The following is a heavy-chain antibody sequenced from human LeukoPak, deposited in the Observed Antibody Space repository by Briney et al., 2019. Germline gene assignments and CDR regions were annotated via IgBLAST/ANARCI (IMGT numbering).Heavy chain of an antibody. Sequence: GGSLRLSCAASGFTFSSYGMHWVRQAPGKGLEWVAFIRHDGSNKYYADSVKGRFTISRDNSKNTLYLQMNSLRAEDTAVYYCAKLYCSSTSCYKRNNWFDPWGQGTLVTVSS. CDR3: AKLYCSSTSCYKRNNWFDP. CDR2: IRHDGSNK. D-gene: IGHD2-2*01. CDR1: GFTFSSYG. J-gene: IGHJ5*02. V-gene: IGHV3-30*02.